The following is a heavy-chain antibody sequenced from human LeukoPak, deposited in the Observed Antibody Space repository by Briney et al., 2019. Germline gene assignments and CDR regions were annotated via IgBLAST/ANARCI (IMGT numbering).Heavy chain of an antibody. CDR3: ARLDTDAFDI. Sequence: PSETLSLTCTVSGGSISSYYWSWIRQPPGKGLEWIGYIYYSGSTNYNPSLKSRVTISVDTSKNQFSLKLGSVTAADTAVYYCARLDTDAFDIWGQGTMVTVSS. CDR2: IYYSGST. V-gene: IGHV4-59*08. CDR1: GGSISSYY. J-gene: IGHJ3*02. D-gene: IGHD3/OR15-3a*01.